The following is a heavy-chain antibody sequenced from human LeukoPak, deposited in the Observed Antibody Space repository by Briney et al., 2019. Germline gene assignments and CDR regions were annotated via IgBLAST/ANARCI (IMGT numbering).Heavy chain of an antibody. D-gene: IGHD2-2*01. CDR3: ARRKSLVAPFDY. J-gene: IGHJ4*02. V-gene: IGHV1-69*13. CDR2: IIPIFGTA. CDR1: GGTFSSYA. Sequence: SVKVSCKASGGTFSSYAISWVRQAPGQGLEWMGGIIPIFGTANYAQKFQGRVTITADESTSTAYMELSSLRSEDTAVYYCARRKSLVAPFDYWGQGTLVTVSS.